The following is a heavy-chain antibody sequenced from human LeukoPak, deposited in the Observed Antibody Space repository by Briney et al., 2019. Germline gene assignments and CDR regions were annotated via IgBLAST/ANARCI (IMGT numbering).Heavy chain of an antibody. CDR1: GFTFSSYA. Sequence: GGSLRLSCAASGFTFSSYAMSWVRQAPGKGLEWVSVISGSGSSTYYADSVKGRFTISTDNSKNMLYLQMNSLRPEDTAVYYCAKENSGTYLYYFDYWGQGTLVTVSS. CDR3: AKENSGTYLYYFDY. CDR2: ISGSGSST. J-gene: IGHJ4*02. D-gene: IGHD1-26*01. V-gene: IGHV3-23*01.